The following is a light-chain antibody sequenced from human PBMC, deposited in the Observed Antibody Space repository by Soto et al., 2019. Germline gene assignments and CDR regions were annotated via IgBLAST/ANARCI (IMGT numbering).Light chain of an antibody. Sequence: HMTQSPSSLSASVGDRVTITCRASQRITTYLNWYQQKPGKAPKLLISTAATLQGGVTSRFSGSGSGTDFTLTITTLHPEDFATYFCQQSYSTPYTFGQGTKLDIK. CDR3: QQSYSTPYT. J-gene: IGKJ2*01. CDR2: TAA. V-gene: IGKV1-39*01. CDR1: QRITTY.